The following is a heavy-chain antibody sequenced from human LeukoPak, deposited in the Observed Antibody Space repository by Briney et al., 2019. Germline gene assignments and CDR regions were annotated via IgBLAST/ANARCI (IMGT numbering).Heavy chain of an antibody. Sequence: SETLSLTCTVSGGSVSRSSYYWGWIRQPPGKGLEWIGNIYYSGSTYYNPSLKSRVTISVDTSKKQFSLKLSSVTAADTAVYYCARAPRRISMVRGGAFDIWGQGTMVTVSS. CDR3: ARAPRRISMVRGGAFDI. J-gene: IGHJ3*02. D-gene: IGHD3-10*01. CDR2: IYYSGST. CDR1: GGSVSRSSYY. V-gene: IGHV4-39*01.